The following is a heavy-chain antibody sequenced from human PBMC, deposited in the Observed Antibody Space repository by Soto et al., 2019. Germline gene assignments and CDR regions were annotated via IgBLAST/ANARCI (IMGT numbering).Heavy chain of an antibody. J-gene: IGHJ1*01. D-gene: IGHD1-20*01. CDR3: ARGPDLITSCPEGYFPH. CDR2: IYHDGST. V-gene: IGHV4-4*01. Sequence: QVQLQESGPGLVKPAETLSLTCAVSGDSISSLHWWTWVRQPPGMGLEWIGEIYHDGSTNYSPSLMGRVAISLDRSKKHFSLILRSVTDADTAVYVCARGPDLITSCPEGYFPHWGQGTLITVSS. CDR1: GDSISSLHW.